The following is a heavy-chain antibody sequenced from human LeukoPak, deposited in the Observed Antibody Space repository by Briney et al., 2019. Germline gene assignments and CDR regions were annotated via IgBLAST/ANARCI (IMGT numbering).Heavy chain of an antibody. J-gene: IGHJ4*02. Sequence: GASVKVSCKASGYTFTSYGISWVRQAPGQGLEWMGSFDPEDGESIYAQKFQGRVTMTEDTSTDTTYMELSSLRSEDTAVYYCATVYKDWNWDATFDYWGQGTLVTVSS. CDR2: FDPEDGES. CDR1: GYTFTSYG. CDR3: ATVYKDWNWDATFDY. V-gene: IGHV1-24*01. D-gene: IGHD1-7*01.